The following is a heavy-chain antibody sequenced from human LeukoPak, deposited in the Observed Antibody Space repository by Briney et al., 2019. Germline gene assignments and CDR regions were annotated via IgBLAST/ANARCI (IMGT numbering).Heavy chain of an antibody. J-gene: IGHJ4*02. CDR3: VTDRSGSYDY. D-gene: IGHD1-26*01. CDR1: GASISSFY. CDR2: IYTSGGT. V-gene: IGHV4-4*07. Sequence: PSGTLSLTCTVSGASISSFYWSWIRQPAGKGLEWIGRIYTSGGTNYNPSLKSRVTMSIDTSKNQFSLKLYSVTAADTAVYCCVTDRSGSYDYWGQGILVTVSS.